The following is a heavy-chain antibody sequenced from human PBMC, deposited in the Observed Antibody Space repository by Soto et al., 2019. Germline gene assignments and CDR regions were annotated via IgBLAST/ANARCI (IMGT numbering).Heavy chain of an antibody. J-gene: IGHJ4*02. Sequence: EVKLVESGGGLVQPGGCLRLSCAASGVTVSNNYMTWVRQAPGKGLELVSSIYSTGNTFYADSVKGRFTISRDNSKNTLYLQMNSLRVEDTAVYYCARNVPVTTLGYWGQGTLVTVSS. CDR2: IYSTGNT. V-gene: IGHV3-66*01. D-gene: IGHD4-17*01. CDR1: GVTVSNNY. CDR3: ARNVPVTTLGY.